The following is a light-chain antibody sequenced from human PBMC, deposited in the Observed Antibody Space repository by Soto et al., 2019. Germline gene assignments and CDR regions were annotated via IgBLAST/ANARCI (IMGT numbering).Light chain of an antibody. J-gene: IGKJ5*01. CDR2: DAS. V-gene: IGKV1-33*01. CDR1: QDIRNY. Sequence: DIQMTQSPSSLSASVGDRVTITFQASQDIRNYLNWYQQKPGKAPXXLIYDASNLETGVPSRFSGGGSGTDFTFTISSLQPEDIATYYCQQYDNIPCFGQGTRLEIK. CDR3: QQYDNIPC.